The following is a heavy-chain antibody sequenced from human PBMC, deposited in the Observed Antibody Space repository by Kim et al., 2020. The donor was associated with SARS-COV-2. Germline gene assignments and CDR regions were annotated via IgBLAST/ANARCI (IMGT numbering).Heavy chain of an antibody. V-gene: IGHV3-21*01. CDR2: IHTSSSYM. Sequence: GESLKISCAASGFNFSSYSMNWVRQAPGKGLEWVSSIHTSSSYMYYADSVKGRFTISRDNAKNSLFLQMNSLTAEDTAVYYCARDYYGSGSSDVWGQGTTVTVSS. D-gene: IGHD3-10*01. J-gene: IGHJ6*02. CDR1: GFNFSSYS. CDR3: ARDYYGSGSSDV.